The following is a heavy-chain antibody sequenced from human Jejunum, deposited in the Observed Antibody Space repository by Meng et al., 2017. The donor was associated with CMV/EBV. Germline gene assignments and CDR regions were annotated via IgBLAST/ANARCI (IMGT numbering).Heavy chain of an antibody. CDR3: ARTHYYDSSGPLDY. CDR1: GFTFSEYY. V-gene: IGHV3-11*01. J-gene: IGHJ4*02. CDR2: ISSSGSTI. D-gene: IGHD3-22*01. Sequence: GFTFSEYYMRWIRQAPGKGLEWVSYISSSGSTIYYAEAVKGRFTISRDNAKNSLYLQMNSLRAEDTAVYYCARTHYYDSSGPLDYWGQGTLVTVSS.